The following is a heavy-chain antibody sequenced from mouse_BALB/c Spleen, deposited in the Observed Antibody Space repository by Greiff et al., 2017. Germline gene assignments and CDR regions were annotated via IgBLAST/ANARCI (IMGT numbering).Heavy chain of an antibody. CDR2: IWSGGST. V-gene: IGHV2-2*02. D-gene: IGHD2-3*01. CDR3: ARNGRLLRDYAMDY. CDR1: GFSLTSYG. J-gene: IGHJ4*01. Sequence: VQLVESGPGLVQPSQSLSITCTVSGFSLTSYGVHWVRQSPGKGLEWLGVIWSGGSTDYNAAFISRLSISKDNSKSQVFFKMNSLQANDTAIYYCARNGRLLRDYAMDYWGQGTSVTVSS.